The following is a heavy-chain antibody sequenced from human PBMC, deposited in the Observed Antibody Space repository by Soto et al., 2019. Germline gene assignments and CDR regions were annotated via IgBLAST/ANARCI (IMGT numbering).Heavy chain of an antibody. CDR3: ARDGVLLIWGSFPAGLFDF. V-gene: IGHV3-33*01. D-gene: IGHD3-16*01. CDR2: IWYDGSNK. J-gene: IGHJ4*02. CDR1: GFTFSSYG. Sequence: GGSLRLSCAASGFTFSSYGMHWVRQAPGKGLEWVAVIWYDGSNKYYADSVKGRFTISRDNSKNTLYLQMNSLRAEDTAVYYCARDGVLLIWGSFPAGLFDFRGQGTLDPVSS.